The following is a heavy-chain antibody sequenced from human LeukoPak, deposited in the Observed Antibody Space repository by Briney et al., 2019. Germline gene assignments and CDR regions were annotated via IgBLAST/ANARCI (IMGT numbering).Heavy chain of an antibody. D-gene: IGHD4-17*01. V-gene: IGHV1-2*02. Sequence: ASVKVSCKASGYTFTGYYMHWVRQAPGQGLEWMGWINPNSGGTNYAQKFQGRVTMTRDTSISTAYMELSRLRSDDTAVYYCATADYGDPRTHFDYWGQGTLVTVSS. CDR2: INPNSGGT. CDR1: GYTFTGYY. J-gene: IGHJ4*02. CDR3: ATADYGDPRTHFDY.